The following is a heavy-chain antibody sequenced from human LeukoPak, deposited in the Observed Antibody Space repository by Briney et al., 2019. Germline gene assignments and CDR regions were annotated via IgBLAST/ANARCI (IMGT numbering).Heavy chain of an antibody. V-gene: IGHV1-69*13. CDR3: ARDVVPAATFQGFDP. D-gene: IGHD2-2*01. CDR1: GGTFSSYA. J-gene: IGHJ5*02. Sequence: SVKVSCKASGGTFSSYAISWVRQAPGQGLEWMGGIIPIFGTANYAQKFQGRVTITADESTSTAYMELSSLRSEDTAVYYCARDVVPAATFQGFDPWGQGTLVIVSS. CDR2: IIPIFGTA.